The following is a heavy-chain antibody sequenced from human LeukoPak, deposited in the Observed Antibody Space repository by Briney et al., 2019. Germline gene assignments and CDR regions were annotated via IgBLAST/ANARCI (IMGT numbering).Heavy chain of an antibody. CDR1: GFTFSSYE. V-gene: IGHV3-48*03. CDR2: ISSSDDTR. Sequence: GGSLRLSCAASGFTFSSYEMNWVRQAPGKGLEWVSYISSSDDTRTYADSVKGRFTISRDNAKSSLYLEMNSLRAEDTAAYYCAREIVSAVAGNFDYWGQGTLVTVSS. CDR3: AREIVSAVAGNFDY. J-gene: IGHJ4*02. D-gene: IGHD6-19*01.